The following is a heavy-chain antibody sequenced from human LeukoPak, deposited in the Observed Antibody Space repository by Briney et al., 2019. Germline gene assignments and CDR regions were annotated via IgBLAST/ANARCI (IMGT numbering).Heavy chain of an antibody. CDR2: IYPCDSHP. CDR1: GYKFTSYW. Sequence: GESLKIPCKGSGYKFTSYWIGWVRQMPGKGLEWMGIIYPCDSHPRYSPSFQGQVTISPNQSISTAFLPYTHLKAPDHARSFCGRHGSGYSYSDYWGQGTLVTVSS. CDR3: GRHGSGYSYSDY. D-gene: IGHD5-18*01. J-gene: IGHJ4*02. V-gene: IGHV5-51*01.